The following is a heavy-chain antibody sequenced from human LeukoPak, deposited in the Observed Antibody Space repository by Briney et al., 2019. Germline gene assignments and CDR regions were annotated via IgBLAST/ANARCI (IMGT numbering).Heavy chain of an antibody. CDR3: ARRRGTGTPEDY. D-gene: IGHD1-1*01. J-gene: IGHJ4*02. V-gene: IGHV4-39*01. CDR1: GGSISSSSYY. CDR2: IYYSGST. Sequence: SETLSLTCTVSGGSISSSSYYWGWIRQPPGTGLEWIGSIYYSGSTYYNPSLKSRVTISVDTSKNQFSLKLSSVTAADTAVYYCARRRGTGTPEDYWGQGTLVTVSS.